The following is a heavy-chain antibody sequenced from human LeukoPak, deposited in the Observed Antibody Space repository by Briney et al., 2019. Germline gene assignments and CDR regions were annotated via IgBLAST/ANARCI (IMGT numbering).Heavy chain of an antibody. Sequence: EASVKVSCKASGYTFTSYGISWVRRAPGQGLEWMGWISAYNGNTNYAQKLQGRVTMTTDTSTSTAYMELRSLRSDDTAVYYCAREERYSSSWYQNYYYYYYMDVWGKGTTVTVSS. CDR3: AREERYSSSWYQNYYYYYYMDV. D-gene: IGHD6-13*01. V-gene: IGHV1-18*01. J-gene: IGHJ6*03. CDR1: GYTFTSYG. CDR2: ISAYNGNT.